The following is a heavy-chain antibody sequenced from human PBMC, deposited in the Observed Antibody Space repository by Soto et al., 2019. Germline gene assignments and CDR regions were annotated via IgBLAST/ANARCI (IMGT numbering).Heavy chain of an antibody. CDR2: ISRSGTTT. D-gene: IGHD2-2*01. CDR3: AKDSRGNSPRTFDP. V-gene: IGHV3-23*01. J-gene: IGHJ5*02. CDR1: GFTFNNCA. Sequence: EVHLLESGGGLVQPGGSLRLSCATSGFTFNNCAMTWVRQAPWKGLAWVSVISRSGTTTYYADSVKGRFTISRDNSKNTLYLQMNSLRVEDTAIYYCAKDSRGNSPRTFDPWCQGTLVTVSS.